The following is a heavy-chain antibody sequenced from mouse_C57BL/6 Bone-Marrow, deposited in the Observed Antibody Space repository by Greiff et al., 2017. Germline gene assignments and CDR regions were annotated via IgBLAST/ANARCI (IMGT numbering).Heavy chain of an antibody. V-gene: IGHV1-5*01. CDR3: ELGHDY. D-gene: IGHD4-1*01. CDR1: GYTFTSYW. Sequence: VQLQQSGTVLARPGASVKMSCKTSGYTFTSYWMHWVKQRPGQGLEWIGAIYPGSSDTSYNQKFKGKAKLTADTSASTAYMELSSLTNEDSAVYYCELGHDYWGQGTTLTVSS. CDR2: IYPGSSDT. J-gene: IGHJ2*01.